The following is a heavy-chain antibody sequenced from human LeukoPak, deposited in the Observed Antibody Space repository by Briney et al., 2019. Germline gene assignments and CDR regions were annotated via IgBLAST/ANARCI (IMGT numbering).Heavy chain of an antibody. CDR3: ARDLPPYYGSGSYDYYYYGMDV. CDR1: GGSISSGDYY. D-gene: IGHD3-10*01. V-gene: IGHV4-30-4*01. Sequence: SETLSLTGTVSGGSISSGDYYWSWIRQPPGKGLEWIGYIYYSGSTYYNPSLKSRVTISVDTSKNQFSLKLSSVTAADTAVYYCARDLPPYYGSGSYDYYYYGMDVWGKGTTVTVSS. J-gene: IGHJ6*04. CDR2: IYYSGST.